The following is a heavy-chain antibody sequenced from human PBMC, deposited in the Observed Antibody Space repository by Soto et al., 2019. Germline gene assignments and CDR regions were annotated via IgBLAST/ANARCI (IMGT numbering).Heavy chain of an antibody. CDR1: GFTFDDYT. V-gene: IGHV3-43*01. J-gene: IGHJ6*02. Sequence: GGSLRLSCAASGFTFDDYTMHWVRQAPGKGLEWVSLISWDGGSTYYADSVKGRFTISRDNSKNSLYLQMNSLRTEDTALYYCAKDGGSGAMVTYYGMDVWGQGTTVTVSS. CDR2: ISWDGGST. D-gene: IGHD5-18*01. CDR3: AKDGGSGAMVTYYGMDV.